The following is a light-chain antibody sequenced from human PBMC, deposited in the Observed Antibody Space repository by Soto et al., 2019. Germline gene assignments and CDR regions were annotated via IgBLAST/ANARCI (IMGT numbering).Light chain of an antibody. J-gene: IGKJ3*01. V-gene: IGKV3-20*01. CDR3: QQYGSSPPLT. Sequence: EIVLTQSPGTLSLSPGERATLSCRASQSVSSSYLAWYQQKPGQAPRLLIYGASSRATGITDRFSGSGSGTDFPLTISRLEPEDFAVYYCQQYGSSPPLTFGPGTKVDIK. CDR2: GAS. CDR1: QSVSSSY.